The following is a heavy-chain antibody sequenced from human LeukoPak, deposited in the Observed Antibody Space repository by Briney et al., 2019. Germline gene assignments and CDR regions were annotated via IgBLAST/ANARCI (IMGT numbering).Heavy chain of an antibody. D-gene: IGHD3-10*01. Sequence: GESLKISCQGSGYTFASYWIGWVRQMPGKGLEWMGIIYPGDSETRYSPSFEGQVTISVDKSFNTAYLQWSTLKASDTAMYYCARQRGFGEFFGKRYYYYGMDVWGQGTTVTVSS. CDR2: IYPGDSET. CDR3: ARQRGFGEFFGKRYYYYGMDV. J-gene: IGHJ6*02. V-gene: IGHV5-51*01. CDR1: GYTFASYW.